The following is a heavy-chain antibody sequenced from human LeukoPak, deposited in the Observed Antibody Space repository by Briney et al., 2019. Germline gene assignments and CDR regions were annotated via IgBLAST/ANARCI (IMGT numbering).Heavy chain of an antibody. J-gene: IGHJ1*01. D-gene: IGHD6-19*01. V-gene: IGHV1-24*01. CDR1: GYTLTELS. CDR2: FDPEDGET. Sequence: ASVKVSCKVSGYTLTELSMHWVRQAPGKGLEWMGGFDPEDGETIYAQKSQGRVTMTEDTSTDTAYMELSSLRSEDTAVYYCATHIAVAASGGAEYFQHWGQGTLVTVSS. CDR3: ATHIAVAASGGAEYFQH.